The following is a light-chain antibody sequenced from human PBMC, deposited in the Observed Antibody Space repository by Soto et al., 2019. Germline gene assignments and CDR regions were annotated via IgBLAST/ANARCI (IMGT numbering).Light chain of an antibody. CDR3: YSYRGSNAWV. CDR1: SSDVGAYNF. V-gene: IGLV2-14*01. CDR2: EVS. Sequence: QAVVTEPGWVCGSIGQAVTISCTGTSSDVGAYNFVSWYQHHPGTAPKLMIYEVSNRPSGASNRFSGSKSGNTASLTISGLQTEDEADYYCYSYRGSNAWVFGGGTKVTVL. J-gene: IGLJ3*02.